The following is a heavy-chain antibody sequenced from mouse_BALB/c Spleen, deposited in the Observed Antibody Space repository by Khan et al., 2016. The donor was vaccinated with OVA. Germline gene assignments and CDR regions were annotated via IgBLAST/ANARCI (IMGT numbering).Heavy chain of an antibody. J-gene: IGHJ4*01. CDR2: INNYTGEP. CDR3: ARVCYSETMDY. D-gene: IGHD2-12*01. Sequence: QVQLKQSGPELKKPGETVKISCKASGYTFTTYGMYWVKQAPGKGLKRMGWINNYTGEPTYVDDFKGRFAFSLEISASTAYLQINNLKNEDTATYFYARVCYSETMDYWGQGTSVTVSS. CDR1: GYTFTTYG. V-gene: IGHV9-3-1*01.